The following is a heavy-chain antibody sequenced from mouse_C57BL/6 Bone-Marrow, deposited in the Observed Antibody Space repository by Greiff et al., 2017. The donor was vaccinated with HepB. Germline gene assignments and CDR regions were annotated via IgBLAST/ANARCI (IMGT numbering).Heavy chain of an antibody. J-gene: IGHJ4*01. CDR3: TRDGPLYAMDY. CDR2: ISSGGDYI. Sequence: EVKVVESGEGLVKPGGSLKLSCAASGFTFSSYAMSWVRQTPEKRLEWVAYISSGGDYIYYADTVKGRFTISRDNARNTLYLQMSSLKSEDTAMYYCTRDGPLYAMDYWGQGTSVTVSS. V-gene: IGHV5-9-1*02. D-gene: IGHD2-3*01. CDR1: GFTFSSYA.